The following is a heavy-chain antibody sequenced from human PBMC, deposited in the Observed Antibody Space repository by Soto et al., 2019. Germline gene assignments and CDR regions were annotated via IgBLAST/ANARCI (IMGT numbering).Heavy chain of an antibody. CDR2: IIPVVGTT. Sequence: QVQLVQSGAEVKKPGSSVKVSCKASGDTFTTNSLNWVRQAPGQGLEWMGGIIPVVGTTKYAQKYQDRVTTTGDKSTNTAYMELSSLRSDDTAVYYCARGLLYATTYFDYWGQGTQVTVSS. CDR3: ARGLLYATTYFDY. CDR1: GDTFTTNS. V-gene: IGHV1-69*06. D-gene: IGHD2-8*01. J-gene: IGHJ4*02.